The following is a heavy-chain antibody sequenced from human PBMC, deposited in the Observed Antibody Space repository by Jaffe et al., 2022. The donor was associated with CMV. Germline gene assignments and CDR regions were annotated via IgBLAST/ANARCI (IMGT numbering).Heavy chain of an antibody. CDR1: GGSISSSSYY. D-gene: IGHD3-3*01. J-gene: IGHJ6*02. Sequence: QLQLQESGPGLVKPSETLSLTCTVSGGSISSSSYYWGWIRQPPGKGLEWIGSIYYSGSTYYNPSLKSRVTISVDTSKNQFSLKLSSVTAADTAVYYCATLGSYYDFWSGSLGYYYGMDVWGQGTTVTVSS. CDR2: IYYSGST. CDR3: ATLGSYYDFWSGSLGYYYGMDV. V-gene: IGHV4-39*01.